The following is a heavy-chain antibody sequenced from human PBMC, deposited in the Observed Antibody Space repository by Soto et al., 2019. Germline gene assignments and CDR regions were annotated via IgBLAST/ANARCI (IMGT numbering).Heavy chain of an antibody. V-gene: IGHV3-64D*06. J-gene: IGHJ4*02. CDR1: GFTFRSYA. CDR2: ISSNGGST. Sequence: RRSCAASGFTFRSYAMHWVRQAPGKGLEYVSAISSNGGSTYYADSVKGRFTISRDNSKNTLYLQMSSLRAEDTAVYYCVKGNGYSYGRFDYWGQGTLVTVSS. CDR3: VKGNGYSYGRFDY. D-gene: IGHD5-18*01.